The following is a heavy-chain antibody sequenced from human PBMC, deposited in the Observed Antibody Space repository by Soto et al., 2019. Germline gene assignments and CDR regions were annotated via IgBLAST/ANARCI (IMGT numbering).Heavy chain of an antibody. Sequence: ASVKVSCKASGYTFTSYGISWVRQSPGQGLEWMGWISAYNGNTNYAQKLQGRVTMTTDTSTSTAYMELRSLRSDDTAVYYCARGISTGDYWFPSFDYWGQGTLVTVSS. V-gene: IGHV1-18*01. CDR1: GYTFTSYG. D-gene: IGHD4-17*01. CDR2: ISAYNGNT. J-gene: IGHJ4*02. CDR3: ARGISTGDYWFPSFDY.